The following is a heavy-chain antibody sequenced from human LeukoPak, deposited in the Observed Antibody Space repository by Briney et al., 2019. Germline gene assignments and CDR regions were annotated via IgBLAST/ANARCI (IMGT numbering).Heavy chain of an antibody. D-gene: IGHD1-1*01. CDR1: GFTFSSYW. Sequence: SGGSLRLSCAASGFTFSSYWMSWVRQAPGKGLEWVANIKQDGSEKYYVDSVKGRFTISRDNAKNSLYLQMNSLRAEDTAAYYCAREKLERRDNWLDPWGQGTLVTVSS. J-gene: IGHJ5*02. V-gene: IGHV3-7*03. CDR3: AREKLERRDNWLDP. CDR2: IKQDGSEK.